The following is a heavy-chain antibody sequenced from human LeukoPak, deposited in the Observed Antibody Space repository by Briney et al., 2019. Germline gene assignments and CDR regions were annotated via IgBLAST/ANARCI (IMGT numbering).Heavy chain of an antibody. CDR2: VSGSGGST. J-gene: IGHJ4*02. CDR3: AKESGHLDY. V-gene: IGHV3-23*01. D-gene: IGHD5-12*01. CDR1: GFTLSTYS. Sequence: PGGFLRLSCTVSGFTLSTYSLNWVRRAPGKGLEWVSVVSGSGGSTYYADSVKGRFTISRDNSMNTLYLQMNSLRAEDTAVYYCAKESGHLDYWGQGTLVTVSS.